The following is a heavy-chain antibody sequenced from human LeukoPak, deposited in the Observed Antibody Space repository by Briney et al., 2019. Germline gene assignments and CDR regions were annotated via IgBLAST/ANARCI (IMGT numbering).Heavy chain of an antibody. Sequence: SETLSLTCTVSGGSISIYYWSWIRQPAGKGLEWIGRIYTSGSTNYNPSLKSRVTISVDKSKNQFSLKLSSVTAADTAVYYCARYVYYDSSGYYFDYWGQGTLVTVSS. CDR2: IYTSGST. J-gene: IGHJ4*02. V-gene: IGHV4-4*07. D-gene: IGHD3-22*01. CDR3: ARYVYYDSSGYYFDY. CDR1: GGSISIYY.